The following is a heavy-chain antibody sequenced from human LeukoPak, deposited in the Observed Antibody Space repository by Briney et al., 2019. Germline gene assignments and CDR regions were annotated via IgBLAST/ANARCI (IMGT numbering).Heavy chain of an antibody. V-gene: IGHV3-7*01. D-gene: IGHD3-10*02. Sequence: GGSLRLSCAASVFSFSNYWVSCVRQAPGKGLEWVSNIKQDGSEKYYVDSVKGRFTISRDNANNSLYLQMNSLRAEDTAVYYCARMTMVGGFSQDYWGQGTLVTVSS. J-gene: IGHJ4*02. CDR3: ARMTMVGGFSQDY. CDR1: VFSFSNYW. CDR2: IKQDGSEK.